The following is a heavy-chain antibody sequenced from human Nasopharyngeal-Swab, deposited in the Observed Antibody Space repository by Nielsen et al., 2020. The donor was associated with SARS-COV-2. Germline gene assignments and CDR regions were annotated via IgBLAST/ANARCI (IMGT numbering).Heavy chain of an antibody. Sequence: LSCTVSGGSISSGDYYWSWIRQPPGKGLEWIGYIYYSGSTYYNPSLKSRVTISVDTSKNQFSLKLSSVTAADTAVYYCATGRVVTASSRIFGYFDYWGQGTLVTVSS. CDR3: ATGRVVTASSRIFGYFDY. D-gene: IGHD2-21*02. CDR2: IYYSGST. CDR1: GGSISSGDYY. V-gene: IGHV4-30-4*01. J-gene: IGHJ4*02.